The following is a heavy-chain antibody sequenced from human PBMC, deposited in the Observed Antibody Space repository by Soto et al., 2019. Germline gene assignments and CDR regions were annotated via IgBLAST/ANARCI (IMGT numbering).Heavy chain of an antibody. J-gene: IGHJ5*02. Sequence: EVQLVESGGGWVKPGGSLTLSCVASGFTFGDAWMNWFRKAAGKGLEWVGHVKTKSEGETTDYAAPVKGRFTIWRDDSTNTLYLQMNSLKSEDTGKYFCTTLGPSWGQGTQVTVSS. V-gene: IGHV3-15*07. CDR3: TTLGPS. CDR2: VKTKSEGETT. CDR1: GFTFGDAW.